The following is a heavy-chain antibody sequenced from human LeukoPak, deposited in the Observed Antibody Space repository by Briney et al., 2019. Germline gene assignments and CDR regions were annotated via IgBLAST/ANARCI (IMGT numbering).Heavy chain of an antibody. J-gene: IGHJ3*02. CDR1: GYTFTSYC. CDR2: ISAYNGNT. CDR3: ARARDSKRDAFDI. D-gene: IGHD3-22*01. Sequence: VASVKVSCKASGYTFTSYCISWVRQAPRQGLEWMGWISAYNGNTNYAQKLQGRVTMTTDTSTSTAYMELRSLRSDDTAVYYCARARDSKRDAFDIWGQGTMVTVSS. V-gene: IGHV1-18*01.